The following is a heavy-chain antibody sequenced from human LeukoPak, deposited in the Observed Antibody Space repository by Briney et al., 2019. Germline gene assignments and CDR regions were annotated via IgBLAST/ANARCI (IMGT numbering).Heavy chain of an antibody. CDR1: GFTFSSYG. D-gene: IGHD1-26*01. Sequence: GRSLRLSCAASGFTFSSYGMHWVRQAPGKGLEWVAVISYDGSNKYYADSVKGRFTISRDNSKNTLYLQTNSLRAEDTAVYYCAKDLEWELLGWFDPWGQGTLVTVSS. CDR3: AKDLEWELLGWFDP. V-gene: IGHV3-30*18. CDR2: ISYDGSNK. J-gene: IGHJ5*02.